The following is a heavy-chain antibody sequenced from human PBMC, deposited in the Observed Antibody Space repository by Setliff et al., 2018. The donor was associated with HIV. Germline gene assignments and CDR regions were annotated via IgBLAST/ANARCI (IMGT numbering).Heavy chain of an antibody. V-gene: IGHV1-8*02. J-gene: IGHJ6*03. CDR3: ARTSQSCSGGSCPYYSYYMDV. D-gene: IGHD2-15*01. CDR2: MNPDNGKT. Sequence: ASVKVSCKASGYTFGIYDIYWVRQATGQGPEWMGWMNPDNGKTGYAQTFQGRVTMTRNTSTSTAYMELSGLTSEDTAVYYCARTSQSCSGGSCPYYSYYMDVWGNGTTVTVSS. CDR1: GYTFGIYD.